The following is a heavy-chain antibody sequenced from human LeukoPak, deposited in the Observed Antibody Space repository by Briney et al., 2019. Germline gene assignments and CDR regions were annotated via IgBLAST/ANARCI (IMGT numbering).Heavy chain of an antibody. CDR1: GYSISSGYY. CDR3: ARAPYYYYYMDV. V-gene: IGHV4-38-2*02. Sequence: SETLSLTCTVSGYSISSGYYWGWIRQPPGKGLEWIGSIYHSGSTYYNPSLKSRVTISVDTSKNQFSLKLSSVTAADTAVYYCARAPYYYYYMDVWGKGTTVTTSS. J-gene: IGHJ6*03. CDR2: IYHSGST.